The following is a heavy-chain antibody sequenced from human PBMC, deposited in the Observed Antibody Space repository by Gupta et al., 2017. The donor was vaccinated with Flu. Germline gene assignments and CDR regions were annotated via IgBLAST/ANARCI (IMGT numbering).Heavy chain of an antibody. Sequence: RQAPGKGLEWVSSISSSSSYIYYADSVKGRFTISRDNAKNSLYLQMNSLRAEDTAVYYCARDLEQQLWPFDYWGQGTLVTVSS. V-gene: IGHV3-21*01. CDR2: ISSSSSYI. J-gene: IGHJ4*02. CDR3: ARDLEQQLWPFDY. D-gene: IGHD5-18*01.